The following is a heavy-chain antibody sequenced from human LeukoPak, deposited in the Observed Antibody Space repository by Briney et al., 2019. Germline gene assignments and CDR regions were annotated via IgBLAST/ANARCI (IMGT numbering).Heavy chain of an antibody. D-gene: IGHD1-1*01. CDR3: AREPHNTDYFDY. Sequence: PGGSLRLSCAASGFTFSSYGMSWVRQAPGKGLEWVSSISSSSSYIYYADSVKGRFTISRDNARNSLYLQMNSLRAEDTAVYYCAREPHNTDYFDYWGQGTLVTVSS. CDR1: GFTFSSYG. V-gene: IGHV3-21*01. CDR2: ISSSSSYI. J-gene: IGHJ4*02.